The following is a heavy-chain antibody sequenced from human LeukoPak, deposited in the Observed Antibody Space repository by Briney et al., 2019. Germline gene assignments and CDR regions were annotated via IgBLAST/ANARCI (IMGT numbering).Heavy chain of an antibody. V-gene: IGHV3-21*01. CDR3: ARDQGYYYDSSGLLGFDY. CDR2: IGISSNKI. D-gene: IGHD3-22*01. CDR1: GFTLRSYT. J-gene: IGHJ4*02. Sequence: GGSLRLSCAASGFTLRSYTMNWVRQAPGKGLEWVSSIGISSNKIYYADSVKGRFIISRDNAKNSVYLQMNSLRAEDTAVYYCARDQGYYYDSSGLLGFDYWGQGTLVTVSS.